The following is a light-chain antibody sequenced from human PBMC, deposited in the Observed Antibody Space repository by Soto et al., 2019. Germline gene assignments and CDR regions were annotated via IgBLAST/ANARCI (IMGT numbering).Light chain of an antibody. Sequence: QLVLTQPASVSGSPGQSITISCTGTSSDVGGYNYVSWYQQHPGKVPKLMIYEVSNRPSGVVNRFSGSKSGNTASLTISGLQAEDEADYYCSSFTSSSTQVFGTGTKVTVL. CDR2: EVS. V-gene: IGLV2-14*01. J-gene: IGLJ1*01. CDR3: SSFTSSSTQV. CDR1: SSDVGGYNY.